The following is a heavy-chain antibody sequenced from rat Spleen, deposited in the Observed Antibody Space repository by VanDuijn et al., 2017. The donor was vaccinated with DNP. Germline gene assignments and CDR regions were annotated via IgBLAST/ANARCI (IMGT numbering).Heavy chain of an antibody. CDR2: IIYDDSTT. J-gene: IGHJ2*01. V-gene: IGHV5-7*01. CDR3: VRWNSGHFDY. D-gene: IGHD4-3*01. CDR1: GFTFSDYA. Sequence: EVQLVESGGGLVQPGRSLKLSCAASGFTFSDYAMAWVRQSPKKGLEWVATIIYDDSTTHYRDSVKGRFTISRDAANNTLYLQMDSLRSEDTATYYCVRWNSGHFDYWGQGVMVTVSS.